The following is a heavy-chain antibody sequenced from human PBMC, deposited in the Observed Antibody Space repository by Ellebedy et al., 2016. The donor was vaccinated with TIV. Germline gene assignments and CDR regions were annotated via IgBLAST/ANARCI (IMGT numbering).Heavy chain of an antibody. Sequence: AASVKVSCKASGYTFTSYGISWVRQAPGQGLEWMGWINAYNGNTNYAQKLQGRVTMTTDTSTSTAYMELRSLRSDDTAVYYCARGGVVDWEPPAFDIWGQGTMVTVSS. CDR3: ARGGVVDWEPPAFDI. CDR1: GYTFTSYG. CDR2: INAYNGNT. V-gene: IGHV1-18*04. J-gene: IGHJ3*02. D-gene: IGHD1-26*01.